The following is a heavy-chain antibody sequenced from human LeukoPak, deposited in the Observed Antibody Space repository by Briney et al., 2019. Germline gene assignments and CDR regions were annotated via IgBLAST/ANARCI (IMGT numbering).Heavy chain of an antibody. CDR1: GYTFTGYY. J-gene: IGHJ2*01. CDR3: ATKPKAYGSGEYYSS. D-gene: IGHD3-10*01. Sequence: ASVKVSCEASGYTFTGYYMHWVRQAPGQGLEWMGWINPNSGGTNYAQKFQGRVTMTRDTSISTAYMELSRLRSDDTAVYYCATKPKAYGSGEYYSSWGRGTLVTVSS. V-gene: IGHV1-2*02. CDR2: INPNSGGT.